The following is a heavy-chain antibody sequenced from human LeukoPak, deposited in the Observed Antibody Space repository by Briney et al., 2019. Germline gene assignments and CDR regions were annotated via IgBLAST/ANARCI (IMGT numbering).Heavy chain of an antibody. J-gene: IGHJ3*02. Sequence: GGSLRLSCAASGFTFSSYSMNWVRQAPGKGLERVSSISSSSSYIYYADSVKGRFTISRDNAKKSLYLQMNSLRAEDTAVYYCARPVDYDILTGYYKRADAFDIWGQGTMVTVSS. CDR3: ARPVDYDILTGYYKRADAFDI. CDR2: ISSSSSYI. CDR1: GFTFSSYS. V-gene: IGHV3-21*01. D-gene: IGHD3-9*01.